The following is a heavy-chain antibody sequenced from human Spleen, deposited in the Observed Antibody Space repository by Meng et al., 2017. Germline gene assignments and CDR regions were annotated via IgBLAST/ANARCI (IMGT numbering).Heavy chain of an antibody. Sequence: GESLKISCAGSGFTFSTYEMNWVRQAPGKGLEWISYISTSGSVIYYADSVKGRFTISRDNAKNSLYLQMDSLRAEDTALYYCARDRHSHYYWGQGTLVTVSS. J-gene: IGHJ4*02. D-gene: IGHD4-11*01. CDR1: GFTFSTYE. CDR2: ISTSGSVI. V-gene: IGHV3-48*03. CDR3: ARDRHSHYY.